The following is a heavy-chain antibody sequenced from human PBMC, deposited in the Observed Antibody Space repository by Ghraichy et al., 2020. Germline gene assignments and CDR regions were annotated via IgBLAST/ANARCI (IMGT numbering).Heavy chain of an antibody. CDR3: ARTLSNYAGFDY. D-gene: IGHD4-11*01. J-gene: IGHJ4*02. CDR1: GGSFSGYY. V-gene: IGHV4-34*01. Sequence: SETLSLTCAVYGGSFSGYYWSWIRQPPGKGLEWIGEINHSGSTNYNPSLKSRVTISVDTSKNQFSLKLSSVTAADTAVYYCARTLSNYAGFDYWGQGTLVTVSS. CDR2: INHSGST.